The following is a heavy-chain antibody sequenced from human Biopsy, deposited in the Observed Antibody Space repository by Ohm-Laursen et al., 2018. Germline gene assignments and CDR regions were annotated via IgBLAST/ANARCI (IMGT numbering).Heavy chain of an antibody. Sequence: SLRLSCTASGFTFSKYWMMWVRQSPGKGLEWVACINQDGDERYYVDSLRGRFTISRDNAKNSLFLQMDGLGADDTALYYCARDVAVLRFFDRSGAWFDPWGQGTPVTVPS. CDR3: ARDVAVLRFFDRSGAWFDP. CDR2: INQDGDER. J-gene: IGHJ5*02. CDR1: GFTFSKYW. D-gene: IGHD3-9*01. V-gene: IGHV3-7*01.